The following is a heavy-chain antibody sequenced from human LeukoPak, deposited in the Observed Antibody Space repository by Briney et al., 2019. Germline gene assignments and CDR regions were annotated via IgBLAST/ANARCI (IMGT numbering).Heavy chain of an antibody. CDR3: ARGYCSSTSCYAGNYYYYMDV. D-gene: IGHD2-2*01. J-gene: IGHJ6*03. CDR2: IYYSGST. V-gene: IGHV4-59*08. Sequence: SETLSLTCTVSGGSLSSYYWSWIRQPPGKGLEWIGYIYYSGSTNYNPSLKSRVTISVDTSKNQFSLKLSSVTAADTAVYYCARGYCSSTSCYAGNYYYYMDVWGKGTTVTVSS. CDR1: GGSLSSYY.